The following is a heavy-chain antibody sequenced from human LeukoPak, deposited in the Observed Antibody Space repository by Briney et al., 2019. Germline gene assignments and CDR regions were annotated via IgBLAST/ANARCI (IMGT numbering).Heavy chain of an antibody. V-gene: IGHV1-2*02. CDR3: ARLFSDYGDHYFAY. CDR2: INPNSGDT. D-gene: IGHD4-17*01. Sequence: GASVKVSCKASGYTFTGYNMQWVRQAPGQALEWMGWINPNSGDTDYAQKFRGRVSMTRDTSISTTYMELSRLTSDDTAVYYCARLFSDYGDHYFAYWGQGTLVTVSS. CDR1: GYTFTGYN. J-gene: IGHJ4*02.